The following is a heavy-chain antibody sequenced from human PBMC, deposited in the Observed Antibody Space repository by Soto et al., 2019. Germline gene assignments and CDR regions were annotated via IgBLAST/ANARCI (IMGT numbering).Heavy chain of an antibody. CDR3: AKDTYYYDRSGYYTYDH. CDR2: IKYDGSDK. D-gene: IGHD3-22*01. CDR1: GFTSSRYW. V-gene: IGHV3-7*01. Sequence: GGSLRLSCAASGFTSSRYWMTWVRQAPGKGLEWVANIKYDGSDKYYVDYVKGRFTISRDNSRNTLDLQMNILKAEDTAVYYCAKDTYYYDRSGYYTYDHWGQGT. J-gene: IGHJ4*02.